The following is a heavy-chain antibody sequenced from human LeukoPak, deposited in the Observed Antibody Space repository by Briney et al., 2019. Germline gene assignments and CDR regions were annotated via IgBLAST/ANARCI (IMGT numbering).Heavy chain of an antibody. CDR2: IYYSGST. CDR3: ARHGDGLFDY. V-gene: IGHV4-59*08. Sequence: SETLSLTCTVSGGSINSYYWSWIRQPPGKGLEWIGYIYYSGSTNYNPSLKCRVTISVDTSKNQFSLKLSSVTAADTAVYYCARHGDGLFDYWGQGTLVTVSS. D-gene: IGHD2-21*02. CDR1: GGSINSYY. J-gene: IGHJ4*02.